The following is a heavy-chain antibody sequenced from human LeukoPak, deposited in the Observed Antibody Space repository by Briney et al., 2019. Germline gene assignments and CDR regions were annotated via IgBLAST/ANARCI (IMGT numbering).Heavy chain of an antibody. D-gene: IGHD4/OR15-4a*01. CDR1: GDSITSGAFY. CDR3: ARRDYAAWFDP. CDR2: VYYSGST. J-gene: IGHJ5*02. Sequence: SETLSLTCNVSGDSITSGAFYWAWIRQSPGKGLEWIGNVYYSGSTQYNPSLRGRVSISIDKTKNQFSLNLNSVSVTDTAIYYCARRDYAAWFDPWGQGTLVTVSS. V-gene: IGHV4-39*01.